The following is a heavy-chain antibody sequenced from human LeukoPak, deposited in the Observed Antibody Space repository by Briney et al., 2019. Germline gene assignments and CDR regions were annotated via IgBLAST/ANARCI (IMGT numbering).Heavy chain of an antibody. D-gene: IGHD1-26*01. J-gene: IGHJ5*02. CDR1: GFTFSSYA. V-gene: IGHV3-30*04. CDR3: ARAPYSGSS. Sequence: GGSLRLSCAASGFTFSSYAMHWVRQAPGKGLEWVAVISHDGSNKYYADSVKGRFTISRDNSKNTLYLQMNSLRAEDTAVYYCARAPYSGSSWGQGTLVTVSS. CDR2: ISHDGSNK.